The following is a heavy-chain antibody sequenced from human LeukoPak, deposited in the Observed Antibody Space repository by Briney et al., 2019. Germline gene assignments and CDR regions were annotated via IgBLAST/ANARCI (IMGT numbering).Heavy chain of an antibody. V-gene: IGHV3-23*01. CDR1: GFTFSSYA. D-gene: IGHD3-10*01. Sequence: GGSLRLSCAASGFTFSSYAISWVRQAPGKGLEWVSAISGSGGSTYYADSVKGRFTISRDNSKNTLYLQMNSLRAEDTAVYYCAKGAEGGYGSGSYYTPFDYWGQGTLVTVSS. CDR2: ISGSGGST. J-gene: IGHJ4*02. CDR3: AKGAEGGYGSGSYYTPFDY.